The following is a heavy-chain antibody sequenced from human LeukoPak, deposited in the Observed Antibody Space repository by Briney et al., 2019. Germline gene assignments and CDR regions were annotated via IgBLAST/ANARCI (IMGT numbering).Heavy chain of an antibody. V-gene: IGHV5-51*01. Sequence: GESLKISCKGSAVTFNNYWIGWVRQLPGKGLDWMGIIYPGDSDTRYSPSFQGQVTISADKSISTAYLQWSSLKASDTAMYYCARGSYPDAFDIWGQGTMVTVSS. D-gene: IGHD1-26*01. CDR2: IYPGDSDT. CDR1: AVTFNNYW. J-gene: IGHJ3*02. CDR3: ARGSYPDAFDI.